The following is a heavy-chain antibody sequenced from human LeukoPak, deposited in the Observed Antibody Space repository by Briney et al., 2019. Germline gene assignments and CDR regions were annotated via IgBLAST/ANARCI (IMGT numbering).Heavy chain of an antibody. D-gene: IGHD3-22*01. CDR2: ISGSGGST. V-gene: IGHV3-23*01. CDR3: AKGTSSYYDSSGSDY. Sequence: TGGSLRLSCAASGFTFSSYAMSWVRQAPGKGLEWVSGISGSGGSTYYADSVKGRFTISRDNSKNTLYLQMNSLRAEDTAVYYCAKGTSSYYDSSGSDYWGQGTLVTVSS. CDR1: GFTFSSYA. J-gene: IGHJ4*02.